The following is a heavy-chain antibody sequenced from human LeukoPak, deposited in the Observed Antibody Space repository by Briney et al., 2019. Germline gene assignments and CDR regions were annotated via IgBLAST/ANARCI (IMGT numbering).Heavy chain of an antibody. J-gene: IGHJ6*02. D-gene: IGHD3-10*01. Sequence: GGSLRLSCAASGFTFSSYGMHWVRQAPGKGLEWVVVISYDGSNKDYADSVRGRFTISRDNSKNTLYLQMNRLRAEDTGVYYCARGREFGYDYYYGMDVWGQGTTVTVSS. CDR2: ISYDGSNK. CDR3: ARGREFGYDYYYGMDV. V-gene: IGHV3-30*03. CDR1: GFTFSSYG.